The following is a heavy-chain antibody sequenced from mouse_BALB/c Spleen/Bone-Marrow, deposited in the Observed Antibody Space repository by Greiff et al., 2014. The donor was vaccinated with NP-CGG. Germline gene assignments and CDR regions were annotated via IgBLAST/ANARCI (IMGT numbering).Heavy chain of an antibody. CDR3: SRITTATGAMDY. CDR1: GFSLTSYG. D-gene: IGHD1-2*01. CDR2: IWADGST. V-gene: IGHV2-9*02. Sequence: QVQLKESGPGLVAPSQSLSITCTVSGFSLTSYGVHWVRQPPRKGLEWLGVIWADGSTNYNSALMSRLSISKDNSKSQVFLKMNSLQTDDTAMYYCSRITTATGAMDYWGQGTSVTVSS. J-gene: IGHJ4*01.